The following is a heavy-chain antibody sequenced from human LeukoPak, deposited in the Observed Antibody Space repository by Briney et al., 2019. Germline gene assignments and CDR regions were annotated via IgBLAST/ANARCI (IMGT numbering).Heavy chain of an antibody. Sequence: PGGSLRLSCAASGLTFSSYAMSWVRQAPGKGLEWVSAISGSGGSTYYADSVKGRFTISRDNSKNTLYLQMNSLRAEDTAVYYCAKGASGYSYGDYMDVWGKGTTVTVSS. CDR3: AKGASGYSYGDYMDV. D-gene: IGHD5-18*01. CDR2: ISGSGGST. CDR1: GLTFSSYA. V-gene: IGHV3-23*01. J-gene: IGHJ6*03.